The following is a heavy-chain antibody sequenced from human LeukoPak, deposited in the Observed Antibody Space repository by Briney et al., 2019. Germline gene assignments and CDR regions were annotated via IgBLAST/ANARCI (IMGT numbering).Heavy chain of an antibody. CDR3: ARGSSWYYFDY. J-gene: IGHJ4*02. D-gene: IGHD6-13*01. CDR1: GGSISSYY. Sequence: SETLSLTCTVSGGSISSYYRSWIRQPPGKGLEWIGYIYYSGSTNYNPSLKSRVTISVDTSKNQFSLKLSSVTAADTVVYYCARGSSWYYFDYWGQGTLVTVSS. V-gene: IGHV4-59*01. CDR2: IYYSGST.